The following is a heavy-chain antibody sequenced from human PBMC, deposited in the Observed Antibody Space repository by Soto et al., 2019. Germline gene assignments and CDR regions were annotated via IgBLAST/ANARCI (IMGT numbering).Heavy chain of an antibody. Sequence: EVQLVESGGGLVQPGRSLRLSCAASGFIFDNSGMHWVRQAPGKGLEWVSGISWNGGNIGYADSVRGRFSISRDNAKDSLWLPMDSLRPDDTAFYYCVKAGVRDLIVEVPVYFDNWGQGTLVTVSS. V-gene: IGHV3-9*01. CDR3: VKAGVRDLIVEVPVYFDN. CDR2: ISWNGGNI. D-gene: IGHD2-21*01. CDR1: GFIFDNSG. J-gene: IGHJ4*02.